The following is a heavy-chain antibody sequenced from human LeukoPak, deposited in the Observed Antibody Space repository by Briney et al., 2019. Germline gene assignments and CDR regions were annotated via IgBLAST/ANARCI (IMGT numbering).Heavy chain of an antibody. Sequence: GRSLRLSCEASGFTFDDYGMHWVRQAPGKGLEWVSTISWNSASVGYVDSVKGRFTISRDNAKKNLYLQMNSLRPEDTALYYCAKDYGYSSSWYDYWGQGTLVTVSS. CDR1: GFTFDDYG. D-gene: IGHD6-13*01. CDR2: ISWNSASV. V-gene: IGHV3-9*01. CDR3: AKDYGYSSSWYDY. J-gene: IGHJ4*02.